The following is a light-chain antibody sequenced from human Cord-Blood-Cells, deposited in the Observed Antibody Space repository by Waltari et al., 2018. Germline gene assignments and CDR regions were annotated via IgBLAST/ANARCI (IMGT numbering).Light chain of an antibody. CDR3: CSYAGSYTLYV. CDR1: SRDAGRYTD. Sequence: QSALTQPRSVSGSPAQSVTISCTGSSRDAGRYTDVSLYQQHPGKAPKLMIYDVSKRPSGVPDRFSGSKSGNTASLTISGLQAEDEADYYCCSYAGSYTLYVFGTGTKVTVL. J-gene: IGLJ1*01. CDR2: DVS. V-gene: IGLV2-11*01.